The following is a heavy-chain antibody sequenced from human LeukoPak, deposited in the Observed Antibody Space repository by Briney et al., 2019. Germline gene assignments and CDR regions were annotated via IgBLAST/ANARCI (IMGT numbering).Heavy chain of an antibody. J-gene: IGHJ5*02. CDR1: GYTFTNYG. V-gene: IGHV1-18*01. CDR3: ARDRGMLGGIIPNWFDP. CDR2: ISGHNGDT. Sequence: ASVKVSCKTSGYTFTNYGISWVRQGPGQRLEWMGWISGHNGDTNYAQNVQGRVTMTTDTSTSTVYMELRSLRSDDTAVYYCARDRGMLGGIIPNWFDPWGQGTLVIVSS. D-gene: IGHD3-10*01.